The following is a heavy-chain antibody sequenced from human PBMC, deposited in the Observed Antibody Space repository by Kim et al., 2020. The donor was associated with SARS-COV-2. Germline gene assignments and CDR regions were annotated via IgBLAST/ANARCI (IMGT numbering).Heavy chain of an antibody. CDR1: GGSTSSYY. CDR2: IYSGST. CDR3: ARAEMATTYYFDY. V-gene: IGHV4-59*01. D-gene: IGHD5-12*01. Sequence: SETLSLTCTVSGGSTSSYYWSWIRQPPGKGLEWIGYIYSGSTNYNPSLKSRVTISVDTSKNQFSLKLSSVTAADTAVYYCARAEMATTYYFDYWGQGTLV. J-gene: IGHJ4*02.